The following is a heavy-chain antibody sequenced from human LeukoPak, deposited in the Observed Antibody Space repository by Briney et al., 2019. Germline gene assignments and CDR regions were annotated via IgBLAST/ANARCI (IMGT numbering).Heavy chain of an antibody. D-gene: IGHD2-2*02. J-gene: IGHJ3*02. CDR3: ARQYTADAFDI. Sequence: SETLSLTCTVSGGSISSYYWSWIRQPPGKGLEWIGYIYYSGSTNYNPPLKGRVTISVDTSKNQFSLKLSSVTAADTAVYYCARQYTADAFDIWGQGTMVTVSS. CDR1: GGSISSYY. CDR2: IYYSGST. V-gene: IGHV4-59*01.